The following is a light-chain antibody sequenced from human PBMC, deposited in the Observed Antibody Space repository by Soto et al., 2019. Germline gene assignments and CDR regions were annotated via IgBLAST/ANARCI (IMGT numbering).Light chain of an antibody. CDR2: EVS. CDR3: TSYAGSNNLL. Sequence: QSALTQPPSASGSPGHSVAISCTGTSGDVGGYNYVSWYQQHPGKAPKLIIYEVSKRPSGVPDRFSGSKSGNTASLTVSGLQAEDEADYYCTSYAGSNNLLFGGGTKLTVL. CDR1: SGDVGGYNY. V-gene: IGLV2-8*01. J-gene: IGLJ2*01.